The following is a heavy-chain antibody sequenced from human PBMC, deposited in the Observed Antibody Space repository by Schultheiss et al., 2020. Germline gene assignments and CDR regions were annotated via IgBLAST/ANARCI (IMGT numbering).Heavy chain of an antibody. Sequence: GGSLRLSCAASGFTFDDYAMHWVRQAPGKGLEWVSGISWNSGSIGYADSVKGRFTISRDNAKNSLYLQMNSLRAEDTALYYCAKDIGIRNYDILTGYYRSRGYGMDVWGQGTTVTVSS. CDR1: GFTFDDYA. CDR3: AKDIGIRNYDILTGYYRSRGYGMDV. V-gene: IGHV3-9*01. D-gene: IGHD3-9*01. J-gene: IGHJ6*02. CDR2: ISWNSGSI.